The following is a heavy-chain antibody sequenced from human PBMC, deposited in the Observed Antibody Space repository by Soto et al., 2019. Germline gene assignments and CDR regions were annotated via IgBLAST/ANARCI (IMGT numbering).Heavy chain of an antibody. CDR1: GFSLSTSGVG. CDR2: IYWDDDE. CDR3: AHRLGIAVAGKRDVFDI. Sequence: QITLKESGPTLVKPTQTVSLTCTFSGFSLSTSGVGVGWIRQPPGKALECLAVIYWDDDERYSPSLKSRLTITKDTSKTQVVLTMTNMDAVDTATYYCAHRLGIAVAGKRDVFDIWGQGTMVTVSS. D-gene: IGHD6-19*01. J-gene: IGHJ3*02. V-gene: IGHV2-5*02.